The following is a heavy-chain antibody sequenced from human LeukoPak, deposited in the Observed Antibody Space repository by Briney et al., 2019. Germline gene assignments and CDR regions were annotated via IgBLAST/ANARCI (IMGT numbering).Heavy chain of an antibody. CDR2: IYYSGST. Sequence: SQTLSLTCTVSGGSISSGDYYWRSIPQPPAKGLEWTGYIYYSGSTHYHPSLKSRVTISVDTSKNQFSRKLSSVTAADTAVYYCARDPITMVRGVIPHSDYWGQGTLVTVSS. V-gene: IGHV4-30-4*08. J-gene: IGHJ4*02. CDR1: GGSISSGDYY. CDR3: ARDPITMVRGVIPHSDY. D-gene: IGHD3-10*01.